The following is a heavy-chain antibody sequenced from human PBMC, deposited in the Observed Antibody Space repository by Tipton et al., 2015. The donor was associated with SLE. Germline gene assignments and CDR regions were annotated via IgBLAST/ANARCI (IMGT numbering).Heavy chain of an antibody. CDR1: GDSIITGDYA. V-gene: IGHV4-61*02. J-gene: IGHJ4*02. D-gene: IGHD2-8*01. Sequence: TLSLTCTVSGDSIITGDYAWSWFRQPAGKGLEWIGRVWSTGSANYNPSLKSRVTMSIDTSRNQYSLKLSSVTATDTAVYYCARHRGYFTVSDYIDYWGQGTLVTVSS. CDR2: VWSTGSA. CDR3: ARHRGYFTVSDYIDY.